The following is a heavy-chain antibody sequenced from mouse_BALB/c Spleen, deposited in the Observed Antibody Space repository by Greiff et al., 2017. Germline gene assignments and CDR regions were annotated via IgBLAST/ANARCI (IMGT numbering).Heavy chain of an antibody. V-gene: IGHV3-2*02. CDR3: ARFTTVVAAYFDY. CDR1: GYSITSDYA. D-gene: IGHD1-1*01. Sequence: EVMLVESGPGLVKPSQSLSLTCTVTGYSITSDYAWNWIRQFPGNKLEWMGYISYSGSTSYNPSLKSRISITRDTSKNQFFLQLNSVTTEDTATYYCARFTTVVAAYFDYWGQGTTLTVSS. J-gene: IGHJ2*01. CDR2: ISYSGST.